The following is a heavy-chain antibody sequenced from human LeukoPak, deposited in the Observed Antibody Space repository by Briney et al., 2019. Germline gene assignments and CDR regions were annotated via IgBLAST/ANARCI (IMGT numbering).Heavy chain of an antibody. D-gene: IGHD1-7*01. J-gene: IGHJ4*02. Sequence: SETLSLTCTVSGGSISSSSYYWGWIRQPPGKGLEWIGSIYYSGSTYYNPSLKSRVTISVDTSKNQFSLKLSSVTAADTAVYYCARHNWNYVGYYFDYWGQGTLVTVSS. CDR3: ARHNWNYVGYYFDY. CDR1: GGSISSSSYY. CDR2: IYYSGST. V-gene: IGHV4-39*01.